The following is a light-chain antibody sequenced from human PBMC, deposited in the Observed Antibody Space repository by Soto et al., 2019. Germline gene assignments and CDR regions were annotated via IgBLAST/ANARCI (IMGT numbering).Light chain of an antibody. Sequence: EVGLTKTQGTLSLSPGERATLSCRASQTVNSDYLTWYQQKPGQAPRLLIYAASSGATGIPDRFSGSGSETDFTLTINRLEPEDFAVYYCQDYGNSRITFAQGTILANK. CDR2: AAS. CDR3: QDYGNSRIT. J-gene: IGKJ5*01. CDR1: QTVNSDY. V-gene: IGKV3-20*01.